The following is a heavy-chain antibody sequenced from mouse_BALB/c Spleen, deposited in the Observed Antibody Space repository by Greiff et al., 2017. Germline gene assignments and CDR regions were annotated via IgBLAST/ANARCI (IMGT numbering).Heavy chain of an antibody. CDR2: INPYNDGT. CDR1: GYTFTSYV. CDR3: ARGRDPAWFAY. V-gene: IGHV1-14*01. Sequence: VQLQQSGPELVKPGASVKMSCKASGYTFTSYVMHWVKQKPGQGLEWIGYINPYNDGTKYNEKFKGKATLTSDKSSSTAYMELSSLTSEDSAVYYCARGRDPAWFAYWGQGTLVTVSA. J-gene: IGHJ3*01. D-gene: IGHD3-3*01.